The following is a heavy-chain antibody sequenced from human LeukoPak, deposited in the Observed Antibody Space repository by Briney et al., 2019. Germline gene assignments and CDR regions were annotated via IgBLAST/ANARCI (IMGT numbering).Heavy chain of an antibody. Sequence: ASVKVSCKASGYTLTRYYIHWLRQAPGQGLEWMGIINPSGGSTNYAQKFQGGVTMTRDMSTSTVSMEVSSLRSEDTAVYYCARDGVAGTYYFDYWGQGTLVTVSS. V-gene: IGHV1-46*01. CDR2: INPSGGST. CDR3: ARDGVAGTYYFDY. D-gene: IGHD6-19*01. J-gene: IGHJ4*02. CDR1: GYTLTRYY.